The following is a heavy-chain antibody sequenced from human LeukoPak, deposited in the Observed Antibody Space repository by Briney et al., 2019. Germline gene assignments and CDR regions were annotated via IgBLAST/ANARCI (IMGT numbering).Heavy chain of an antibody. D-gene: IGHD4/OR15-4a*01. J-gene: IGHJ4*02. V-gene: IGHV4-59*02. CDR2: IYHSGTT. CDR1: GASVSSHY. CDR3: GTASEYGGHDY. Sequence: SETLSLTCAVSGASVSSHYWTWIRQSPGRGLEWIGHIYHSGTTKYNPSLKSRVTISVDTPKSQFSLKLKSVSAADTAVYYCGTASEYGGHDYWGQGTLVIVSS.